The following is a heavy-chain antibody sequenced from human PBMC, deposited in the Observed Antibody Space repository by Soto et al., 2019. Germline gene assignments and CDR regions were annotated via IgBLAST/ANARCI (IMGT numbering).Heavy chain of an antibody. CDR2: ISGSGGST. J-gene: IGHJ5*02. V-gene: IGHV3-23*01. Sequence: GGSLRLSCAASGFTFSSYAMSWVRQAPGKGLEWVSAISGSGGSTYYADSVKGRFTISRDNSKNTLYLQMNSLRAEDTAVYYCAKSPHDYGDYIGWFDPWGQGTLVTVSS. CDR3: AKSPHDYGDYIGWFDP. CDR1: GFTFSSYA. D-gene: IGHD4-17*01.